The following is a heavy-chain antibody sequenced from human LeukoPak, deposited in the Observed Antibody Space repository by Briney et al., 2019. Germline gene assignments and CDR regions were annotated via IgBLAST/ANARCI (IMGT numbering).Heavy chain of an antibody. CDR2: INPSGGNT. J-gene: IGHJ4*02. CDR1: VFTLSSNP. D-gene: IGHD6-13*01. CDR3: ATTKQDRRYFDY. Sequence: GGSLRLSRARSVFTLSSNPLSWVPHAPAKGLEWVSAINPSGGNTYYADSVRGRFTISRDNSKNMLYLQMNALRAEDTAVYYCATTKQDRRYFDYWGEGTLVTVPS. V-gene: IGHV3-23*01.